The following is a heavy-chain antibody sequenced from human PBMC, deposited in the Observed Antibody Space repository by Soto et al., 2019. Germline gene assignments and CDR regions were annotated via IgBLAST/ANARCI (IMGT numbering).Heavy chain of an antibody. Sequence: QVQLVQSGAEVKKPGASVKVSCKASGYTFTSYAMHWVRQAPGQRLEWMGWINAGNGNTKYSQKFQGRVTITRDTSASTAYMELSSLRSEDTAVYYCARPTRAAKPYYYDSSGYYEYWGQGTLVTVSS. V-gene: IGHV1-3*01. D-gene: IGHD3-22*01. CDR2: INAGNGNT. J-gene: IGHJ4*02. CDR1: GYTFTSYA. CDR3: ARPTRAAKPYYYDSSGYYEY.